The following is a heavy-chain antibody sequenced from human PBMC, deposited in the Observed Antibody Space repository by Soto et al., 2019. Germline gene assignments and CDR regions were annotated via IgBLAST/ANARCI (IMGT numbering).Heavy chain of an antibody. V-gene: IGHV3-23*04. CDR3: AKDRGGFANGWEYFDF. CDR1: GFTFSSYT. D-gene: IGHD6-19*01. Sequence: DVQLVESGGGFVQPGGSLRVSWAASGFTFSSYTMGWVRQAPGKGLEWVSSVSGRGANTYYADSVKGRFTISRDNSKNTLYLQMNNLRGEDTAVYYCAKDRGGFANGWEYFDFWGQGTLVIVSS. J-gene: IGHJ4*02. CDR2: VSGRGANT.